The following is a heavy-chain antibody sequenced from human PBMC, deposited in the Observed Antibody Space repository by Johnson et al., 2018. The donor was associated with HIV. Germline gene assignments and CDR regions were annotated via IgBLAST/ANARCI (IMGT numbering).Heavy chain of an antibody. Sequence: VQLVESGGGVVQPGRSLRLSCAASGFTFSSYAMHWARQAPGKGLEWVSGINWNGGSTGYADSVKGRFTISRENAKNSLYLQMNSLRAGDTAVYYCARGKAFDIWGQGTLVTVSS. CDR2: INWNGGST. CDR1: GFTFSSYA. V-gene: IGHV3-20*04. CDR3: ARGKAFDI. J-gene: IGHJ3*02.